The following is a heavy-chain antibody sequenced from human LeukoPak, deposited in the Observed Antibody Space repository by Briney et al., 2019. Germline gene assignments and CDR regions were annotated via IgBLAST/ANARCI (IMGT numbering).Heavy chain of an antibody. J-gene: IGHJ4*02. V-gene: IGHV4-4*07. CDR3: ARGIAAAAKQGGFDY. CDR2: IYTTGST. Sequence: SETLSLTCTVSGGSISSYYWSWIWQTAGKGLEWIGRIYTTGSTISNPSLKSRVTMSVDTSKNQFSLKLSSVTAADTAVYYCARGIAAAAKQGGFDYWGQGTLVTVSS. D-gene: IGHD6-13*01. CDR1: GGSISSYY.